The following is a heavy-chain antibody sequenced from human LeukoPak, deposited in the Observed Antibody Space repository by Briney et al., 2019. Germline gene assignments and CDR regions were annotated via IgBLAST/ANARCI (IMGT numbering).Heavy chain of an antibody. CDR3: TTQTDKLVVWFDP. J-gene: IGHJ5*02. Sequence: GGSLRLSCAASGLTFSNAWMSWVRQAPGKGLEWVGRIESKTDGGTTDYAAPVKGRFTISRDDSKNTVYLQMNSLKTEDTAVYYCTTQTDKLVVWFDPWGQGTLVTVSS. CDR2: IESKTDGGTT. CDR1: GLTFSNAW. V-gene: IGHV3-15*04.